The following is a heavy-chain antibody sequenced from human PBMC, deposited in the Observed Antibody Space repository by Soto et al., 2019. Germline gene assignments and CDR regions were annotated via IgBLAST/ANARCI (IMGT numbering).Heavy chain of an antibody. J-gene: IGHJ5*02. CDR2: IYYSGST. CDR1: GGSITSSSYY. D-gene: IGHD1-26*01. Sequence: QLHLRESGPGLVKPSETLSLTCTVSGGSITSSSYYWGWIRQPPGKGLEWIGSIYYSGSTYYNPSLQSPVTRPLDTSKNHFSLKPSSVTAADTAVYYCATHEVGGSHAYTFAAWGQGTLVTVSS. V-gene: IGHV4-39*01. CDR3: ATHEVGGSHAYTFAA.